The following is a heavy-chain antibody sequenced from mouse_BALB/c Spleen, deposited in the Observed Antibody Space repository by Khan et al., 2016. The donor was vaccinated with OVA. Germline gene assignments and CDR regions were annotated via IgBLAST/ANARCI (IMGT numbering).Heavy chain of an antibody. V-gene: IGHV1-20*02. D-gene: IGHD1-1*01. Sequence: EVQLQQSGPELVKPGASVKISCKASGYSFTGYFMNWVMQSHGKSLEWIGRINPHIGETFYNPKFKGKATLTVDESSSTAHMELRSLSSEDSAVYYCSRIYSSDFDYWGQGTTLTVSS. CDR3: SRIYSSDFDY. J-gene: IGHJ2*01. CDR2: INPHIGET. CDR1: GYSFTGYF.